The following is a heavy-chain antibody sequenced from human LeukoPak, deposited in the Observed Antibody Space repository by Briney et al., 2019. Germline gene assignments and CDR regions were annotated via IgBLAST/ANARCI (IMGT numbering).Heavy chain of an antibody. Sequence: GGSLRLSCAASGFTFDDYAMHWVRQAPGKGLEWVSGISWNSGSIGYADSVKGRFTISRDNAKNSLYLQMNSLRAEDTALYYCAKDMRAVAGTNNFDYWGQGTLVTVSS. CDR3: AKDMRAVAGTNNFDY. CDR1: GFTFDDYA. J-gene: IGHJ4*02. CDR2: ISWNSGSI. V-gene: IGHV3-9*01. D-gene: IGHD6-19*01.